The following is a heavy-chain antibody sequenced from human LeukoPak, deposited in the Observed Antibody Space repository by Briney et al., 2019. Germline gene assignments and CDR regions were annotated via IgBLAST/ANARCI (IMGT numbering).Heavy chain of an antibody. CDR1: VYTFTDYY. CDR2: INPNDGDT. Sequence: GASVKVSCKASVYTFTDYYMHWVRQAPGQGFEWMGWINPNDGDTNYAQKFQGRVTMTRDTSISTAHMEVSRLRSDDTAVYYCARANFLYCSSSTCLFDSWGQGTLVTVSS. D-gene: IGHD2-2*01. V-gene: IGHV1-2*02. J-gene: IGHJ4*02. CDR3: ARANFLYCSSSTCLFDS.